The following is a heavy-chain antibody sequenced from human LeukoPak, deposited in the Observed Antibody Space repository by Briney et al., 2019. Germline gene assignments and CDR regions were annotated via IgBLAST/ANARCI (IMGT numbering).Heavy chain of an antibody. Sequence: GGSLRLSCAASGFGFGQYEMNWVRQAPGKGLEWIAYISVRAGTIYYADSAEGRLTISRDDAKNSLHLPMKGLRGEDTAIYYCAKDFPHYYEVPPGMYVWGEETTVTV. D-gene: IGHD3-22*01. CDR3: AKDFPHYYEVPPGMYV. CDR2: ISVRAGTI. V-gene: IGHV3-48*03. J-gene: IGHJ6*02. CDR1: GFGFGQYE.